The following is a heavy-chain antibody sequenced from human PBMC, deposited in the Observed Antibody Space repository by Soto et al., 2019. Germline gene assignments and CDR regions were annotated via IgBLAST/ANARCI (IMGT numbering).Heavy chain of an antibody. CDR3: ASSYGSGSYDNYYYYGMDG. V-gene: IGHV4-39*01. J-gene: IGHJ6*02. CDR2: IYYSGST. Sequence: PSETLSLTCTVSGGSISSSSYYWGLIRQPPGKGLEWIGSIYYSGSTYYNPSLKSRVTISVDTSKNQFPLKLSSVTAADTAVYYCASSYGSGSYDNYYYYGMDGWGQGTTVTVSS. CDR1: GGSISSSSYY. D-gene: IGHD3-10*01.